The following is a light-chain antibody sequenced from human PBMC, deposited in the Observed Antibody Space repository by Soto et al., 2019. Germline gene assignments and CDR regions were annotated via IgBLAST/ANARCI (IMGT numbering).Light chain of an antibody. CDR3: QQRSNWPIT. CDR2: GAS. J-gene: IGKJ5*01. CDR1: QSVSSSY. Sequence: EIALTQSPGTLSLSPGARATLSCRASQSVSSSYLAWYQQKPGQAPRLLIYGASTRATGIPARFSGSGSGTDFTLTISSLEPEDFAVYYCQQRSNWPITFGQGTRLEI. V-gene: IGKV3D-20*02.